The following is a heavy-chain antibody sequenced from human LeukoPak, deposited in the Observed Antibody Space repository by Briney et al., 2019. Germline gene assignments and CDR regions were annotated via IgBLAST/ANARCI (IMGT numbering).Heavy chain of an antibody. D-gene: IGHD2-15*01. J-gene: IGHJ5*02. Sequence: GESLKISCKGSGYSYTSYWIGWVRQMPGKGLEWMGIIYPGDSATRYSPSFQGQVTISADKSITTAYLQWSSLKASDTAMYYCARQVPGCSGGTCYSGWFDPWGQGTLVTVSS. CDR2: IYPGDSAT. CDR3: ARQVPGCSGGTCYSGWFDP. CDR1: GYSYTSYW. V-gene: IGHV5-51*01.